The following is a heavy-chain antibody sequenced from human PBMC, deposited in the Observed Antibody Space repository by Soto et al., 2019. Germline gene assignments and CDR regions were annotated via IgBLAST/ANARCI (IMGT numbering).Heavy chain of an antibody. J-gene: IGHJ4*02. V-gene: IGHV3-23*01. Sequence: GSLRLSCVVSGFTFSSCAMTWVRQAPGKGLEWVSAISGGGTTYYADSVTGRFTISRDNSKSTLYLQMSSLRAEDTATYYCAKWHTYNFDSLAFAGLDYWGQGTQVTVSS. CDR1: GFTFSSCA. CDR3: AKWHTYNFDSLAFAGLDY. CDR2: ISGGGTT. D-gene: IGHD3-22*01.